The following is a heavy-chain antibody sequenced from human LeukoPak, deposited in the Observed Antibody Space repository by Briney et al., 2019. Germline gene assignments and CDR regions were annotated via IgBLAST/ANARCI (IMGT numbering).Heavy chain of an antibody. CDR2: IYTSGST. CDR1: GGSISSGSYY. J-gene: IGHJ4*02. V-gene: IGHV4-61*02. CDR3: ARVGGYGGTDIGDY. Sequence: NPSQTLSLTCTVPGGSISSGSYYWSWIRQPAGKGLEWIGRIYTSGSTNYNPSLKSRVTISVDTSKNQFSLKLSSVTAADTAVYYCARVGGYGGTDIGDYWGQGTLVTVSS. D-gene: IGHD5-12*01.